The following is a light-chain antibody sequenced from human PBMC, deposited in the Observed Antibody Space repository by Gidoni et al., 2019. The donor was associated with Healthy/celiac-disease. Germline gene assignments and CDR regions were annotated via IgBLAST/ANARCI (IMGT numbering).Light chain of an antibody. CDR3: NSRDSSGNHLV. J-gene: IGLJ1*01. V-gene: IGLV3-19*01. CDR2: GKN. CDR1: SLRSYY. Sequence: SSELTQDPAVSVALGQTVRITCQGDSLRSYYASWYQQKPGQAPVLVIYGKNNRPPGIPDRFSGSSSGNTASLTITGAQAEDEADYYCNSRDSSGNHLVFGTGTKVTAL.